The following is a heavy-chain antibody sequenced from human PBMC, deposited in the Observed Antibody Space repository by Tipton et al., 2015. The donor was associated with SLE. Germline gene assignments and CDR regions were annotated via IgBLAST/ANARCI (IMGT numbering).Heavy chain of an antibody. V-gene: IGHV3-7*01. D-gene: IGHD6-6*01. Sequence: SLRLSCAVSGFTFSSYWMSWVRQAPGKGLEWVANIKQDGSEKYYVDSVKGRFTISRDNAKNSLYLQMNSLRAEDTAVYYCARPPGIAARDPFDYWGQGTLVTVSS. CDR3: ARPPGIAARDPFDY. CDR2: IKQDGSEK. CDR1: GFTFSSYW. J-gene: IGHJ4*02.